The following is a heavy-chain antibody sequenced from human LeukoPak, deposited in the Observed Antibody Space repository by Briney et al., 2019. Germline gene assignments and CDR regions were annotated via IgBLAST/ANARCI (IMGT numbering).Heavy chain of an antibody. D-gene: IGHD4-17*01. CDR2: IYYSGST. Sequence: SETLSLTCAVYGGSFSGYYWSWIRQHPGKGLEWIGYIYYSGSTYYNPSLKSRVTISVDTSKNQFSLKLSPVTAADTAVYYCASRSPDYGDPYYWGQGTLVTVSS. J-gene: IGHJ4*02. V-gene: IGHV4-31*11. CDR1: GGSFSGYY. CDR3: ASRSPDYGDPYY.